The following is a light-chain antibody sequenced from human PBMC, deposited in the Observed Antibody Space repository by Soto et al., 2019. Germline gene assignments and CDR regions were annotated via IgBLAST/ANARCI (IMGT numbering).Light chain of an antibody. Sequence: EIVLTQSPGTLSLSPGERATLSCRASQSVSSSYLAWYQQKPGQAPRLLIYGASSRATAIPDRFSGSGSGTDFTLIISRLEPEDFAVYYCQQYGNSPWTFGQGTKVEIK. CDR1: QSVSSSY. V-gene: IGKV3-20*01. CDR3: QQYGNSPWT. J-gene: IGKJ1*01. CDR2: GAS.